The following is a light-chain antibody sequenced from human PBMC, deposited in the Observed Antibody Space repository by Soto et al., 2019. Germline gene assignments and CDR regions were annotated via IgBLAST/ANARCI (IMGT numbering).Light chain of an antibody. V-gene: IGLV2-14*01. Sequence: QSALTQPASVSGSPGQSINIAFTGTNNDIGGYNYVSWYDHHPGKAPRLIIYEVSNRPSGVSNRFSGSKSGNTAYLTISGLQAEDEAHYYCSSYRTTSPCVFGTGTKVTVL. CDR1: NNDIGGYNY. J-gene: IGLJ1*01. CDR3: SSYRTTSPCV. CDR2: EVS.